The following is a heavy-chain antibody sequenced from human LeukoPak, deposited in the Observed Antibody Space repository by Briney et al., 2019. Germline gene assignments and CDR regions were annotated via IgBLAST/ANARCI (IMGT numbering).Heavy chain of an antibody. CDR3: AKDGSPLYSSSWYNAFDI. V-gene: IGHV3-23*01. CDR2: ISGSGGST. CDR1: GFTVSSNY. D-gene: IGHD6-13*01. Sequence: GGSLRLSCAASGFTVSSNYMSWVRQAPGKGLEWVSAISGSGGSTYYADSVKGRFTISRDNSKNTLYLQMNSLRAEDTAVYYCAKDGSPLYSSSWYNAFDIWGQGTMVTVSS. J-gene: IGHJ3*02.